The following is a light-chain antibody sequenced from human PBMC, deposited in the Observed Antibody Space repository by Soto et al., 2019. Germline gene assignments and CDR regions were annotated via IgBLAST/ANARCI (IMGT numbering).Light chain of an antibody. J-gene: IGKJ4*01. V-gene: IGKV1-33*01. CDR1: QDIDNS. CDR3: QQRSNRQLT. Sequence: IQLTQSPSSLSASVGETVTITCRASQDIDNSLNWYQHKPGKAPKLLVYAVSFLETGVPSRFSGRGSGTVFSLTINSLQSDDFATYYCQQRSNRQLTFGGGTKVEIK. CDR2: AVS.